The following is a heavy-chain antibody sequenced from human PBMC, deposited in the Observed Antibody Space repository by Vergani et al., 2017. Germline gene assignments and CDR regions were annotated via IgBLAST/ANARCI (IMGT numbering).Heavy chain of an antibody. D-gene: IGHD6-6*01. V-gene: IGHV1-69*01. CDR1: VGTFSSYA. Sequence: QVQLVQSGAEVKKPGSSVKVSCKASVGTFSSYAISWVRQAPGQGLEWMGGIIPIFGTANYAQKFQGRVTITADESPSTAYMELSSLRSEDTAVYYCARSSSGGQLGHNYYYYYYMDVWGEGSTVTVSS. J-gene: IGHJ6*03. CDR3: ARSSSGGQLGHNYYYYYYMDV. CDR2: IIPIFGTA.